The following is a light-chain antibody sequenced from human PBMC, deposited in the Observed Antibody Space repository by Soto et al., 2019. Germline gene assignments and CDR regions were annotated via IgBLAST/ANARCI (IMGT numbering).Light chain of an antibody. V-gene: IGKV3-20*01. Sequence: EIVLTQSPGTLSLSPGERATLSCRASQSISSNYLAWYQQKPGQAPRLLIDGASSRATGIPDRFSGSGSGTDFTLTISRLEPEDFAVYYCQQYGNLWTFGQGTKVEIK. CDR1: QSISSNY. CDR2: GAS. CDR3: QQYGNLWT. J-gene: IGKJ1*01.